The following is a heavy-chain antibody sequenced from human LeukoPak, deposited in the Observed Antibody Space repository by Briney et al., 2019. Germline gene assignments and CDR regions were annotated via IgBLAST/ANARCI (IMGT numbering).Heavy chain of an antibody. J-gene: IGHJ4*02. D-gene: IGHD1-20*01. V-gene: IGHV3-21*05. CDR3: ARDYKWAFDY. CDR2: IGLGSGFV. Sequence: GGSLSLSCATSGFTFTDYSMNWVRQAPGRGPEWISYIGLGSGFVSYSDSVKGRFTISRDTARNSVDLHMSSLRAEDTAVYFCARDYKWAFDYWGQGALVTVSS. CDR1: GFTFTDYS.